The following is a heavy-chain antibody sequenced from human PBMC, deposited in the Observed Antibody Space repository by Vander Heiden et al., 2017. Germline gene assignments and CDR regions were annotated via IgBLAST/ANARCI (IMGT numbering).Heavy chain of an antibody. V-gene: IGHV1-46*01. J-gene: IGHJ4*02. CDR1: GYTFPGYD. CDR3: ARHPAYYYDSSGLDY. CDR2: INPSGGST. D-gene: IGHD3-22*01. Sequence: QLQLVPSGAEVKKPGASVKVSCTASGYTFPGYDMHWVRQAPGQGLEWRGIINPSGGSTSYAQKFRGRVTMTRDTSTSTVYMELSSLRSEDTAVYYCARHPAYYYDSSGLDYWGQGTLVTVSS.